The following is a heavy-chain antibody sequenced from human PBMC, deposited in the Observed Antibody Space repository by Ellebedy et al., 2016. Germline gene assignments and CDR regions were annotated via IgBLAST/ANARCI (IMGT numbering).Heavy chain of an antibody. CDR1: GDSFRSNSY. J-gene: IGHJ4*02. D-gene: IGHD6-13*01. CDR2: SHHTGST. Sequence: SETLSLXXTVSGDSFRSNSYWAWIRQPPGKGLEWIGNSHHTGSTYYNPSLKSRVSIAVDTSKNQLSLKLNSVTATDAAVYYCARDPGFSSRSHFDFWGPGTLVTVSS. CDR3: ARDPGFSSRSHFDF. V-gene: IGHV4-38-2*02.